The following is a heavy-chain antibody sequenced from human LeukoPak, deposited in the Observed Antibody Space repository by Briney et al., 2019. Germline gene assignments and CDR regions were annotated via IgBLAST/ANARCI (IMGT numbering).Heavy chain of an antibody. D-gene: IGHD2-15*01. V-gene: IGHV4-4*02. CDR1: GFTFNNYG. J-gene: IGHJ3*02. Sequence: LRLSCAASGFTFNNYGMHWVRQSPGKGLEWIGQIHHSGSTIYNPSLKSRVTISVDKSRSQLSLKVDSVTAADSAVYYCARDCSGDGCYSRTLAIWGQGTMVIVSS. CDR2: IHHSGST. CDR3: ARDCSGDGCYSRTLAI.